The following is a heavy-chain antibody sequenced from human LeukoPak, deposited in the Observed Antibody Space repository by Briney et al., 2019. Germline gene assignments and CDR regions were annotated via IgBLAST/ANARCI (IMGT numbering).Heavy chain of an antibody. CDR2: IVVGSGNT. D-gene: IGHD2-2*01. V-gene: IGHV1-58*01. J-gene: IGHJ5*02. CDR3: ARGVGYCSSTSCFNWFDP. Sequence: ASVKVSCKASGFTFTSSAVQWVRQARGQRLEWIGWIVVGSGNTNYAQKFQERVTITRDMSTSTAYMELSSLRSEDTAVYYCARGVGYCSSTSCFNWFDPWGQGTLVTVSS. CDR1: GFTFTSSA.